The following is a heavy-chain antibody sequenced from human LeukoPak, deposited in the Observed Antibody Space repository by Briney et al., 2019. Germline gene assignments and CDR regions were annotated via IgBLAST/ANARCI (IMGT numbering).Heavy chain of an antibody. V-gene: IGHV3-9*01. Sequence: GGSLRLSCAASGFTFDDYAMHWVRHAPGKGLVWVSGISWNSGSIGYADSVKGRFTISRDNAKNSLYLQMNSLRAEDTALYYCAKTTVTSYYYYGMDVWGQGTTVTVSS. D-gene: IGHD4-11*01. J-gene: IGHJ6*02. CDR3: AKTTVTSYYYYGMDV. CDR1: GFTFDDYA. CDR2: ISWNSGSI.